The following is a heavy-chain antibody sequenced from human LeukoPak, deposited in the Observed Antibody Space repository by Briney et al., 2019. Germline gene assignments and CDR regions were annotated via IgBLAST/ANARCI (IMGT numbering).Heavy chain of an antibody. CDR1: GFTFSSYG. V-gene: IGHV3-30*03. J-gene: IGHJ4*02. CDR2: ISYDGSNK. Sequence: PGRSLRLSCAASGFTFSSYGMHWVRQAPGKGLEWVAVISYDGSNKYYADSVKGRFTISRDNPKNTLYLQMNSLRAEDTAVYYCARSNGNFDYWGQGTLVTVSS. CDR3: ARSNGNFDY. D-gene: IGHD4-11*01.